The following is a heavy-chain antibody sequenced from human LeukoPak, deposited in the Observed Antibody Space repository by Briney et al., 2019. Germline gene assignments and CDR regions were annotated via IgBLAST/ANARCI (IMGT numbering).Heavy chain of an antibody. CDR3: ARDQYSYAHAAH. D-gene: IGHD5-18*01. Sequence: GSLRLSCGASGFTVSSNYMSWVRQAPGKGLEWVSVIYSGGTTYYADSVKGRFTISRDNSKNTLHLQMNSLRAEDTAVYYCARDQYSYAHAAHWGQGTLVTVSS. CDR1: GFTVSSNY. J-gene: IGHJ4*02. V-gene: IGHV3-66*01. CDR2: IYSGGTT.